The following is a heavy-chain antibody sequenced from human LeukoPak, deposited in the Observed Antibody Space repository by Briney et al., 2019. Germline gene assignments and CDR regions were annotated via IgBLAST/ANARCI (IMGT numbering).Heavy chain of an antibody. J-gene: IGHJ6*02. CDR3: ARLNVLRFLEWLNYYYYYGMDV. CDR2: ISAYNGNT. Sequence: ASVKVSCKASGYTFTSYGISWVRQAPGQGLEWMGWISAYNGNTNYAQKLQGRVTMTTDTSTSTAYMELRSLRSDDTAVYYCARLNVLRFLEWLNYYYYYGMDVWGQGTTVTVSS. CDR1: GYTFTSYG. V-gene: IGHV1-18*01. D-gene: IGHD3-3*01.